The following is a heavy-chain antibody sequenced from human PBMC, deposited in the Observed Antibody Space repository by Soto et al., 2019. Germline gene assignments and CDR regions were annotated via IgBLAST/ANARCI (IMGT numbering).Heavy chain of an antibody. CDR3: ARKYYDFWSGYYTHDY. CDR1: GGSISSSSYY. CDR2: IYYSGST. V-gene: IGHV4-39*01. J-gene: IGHJ4*02. D-gene: IGHD3-3*01. Sequence: PSETLSLTCTVSGGSISSSSYYWGWIRQPPGKGLEWIGSIYYSGSTYYNPSLKSRVTISVDTSKNQFSLKLSSVTAADTAVYYCARKYYDFWSGYYTHDYWGQGTLVTVSS.